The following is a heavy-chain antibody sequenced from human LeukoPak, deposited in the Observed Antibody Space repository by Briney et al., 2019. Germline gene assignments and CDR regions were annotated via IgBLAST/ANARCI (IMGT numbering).Heavy chain of an antibody. D-gene: IGHD6-13*01. J-gene: IGHJ4*02. CDR1: GFTFSSYG. V-gene: IGHV3-30*02. CDR3: AKKAAAGIAHFDY. CDR2: IRYDGSNK. Sequence: PGGSLRLSCAASGFTFSSYGMHWVRQAPGKGLEWVAFIRYDGSNKYYADSVKGRFTISRDNSKNMLYLQMNSLRAEDTAVYYCAKKAAAGIAHFDYWGQGTLVTVSS.